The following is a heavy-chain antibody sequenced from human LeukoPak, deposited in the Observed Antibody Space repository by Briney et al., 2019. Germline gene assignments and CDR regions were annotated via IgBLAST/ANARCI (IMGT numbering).Heavy chain of an antibody. V-gene: IGHV1-18*01. CDR2: ISAYNGNT. CDR3: ARATTSYDFWSGSSGRWFDP. Sequence: ASVTVSCTASGYTFTSYGISWVRQAPGQGLEWMGWISAYNGNTNYAQKLQGRVTMTTDTSTSTAYMELRSLRSDDTAVYYCARATTSYDFWSGSSGRWFDPWGQGTLVTVSS. CDR1: GYTFTSYG. D-gene: IGHD3-3*01. J-gene: IGHJ5*02.